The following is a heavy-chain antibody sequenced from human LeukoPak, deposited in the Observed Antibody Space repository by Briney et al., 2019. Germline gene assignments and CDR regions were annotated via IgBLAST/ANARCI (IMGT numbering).Heavy chain of an antibody. J-gene: IGHJ4*02. CDR3: ASTSGYCSGGNCYSAFDY. Sequence: SETLSLTCTVSGGSVSTYYWNWIRQPPGKGLEWIGSIYYSGSTNYNPSLKTRLTMSVDTSNNQFSLKLSSVTAADTAVYYCASTSGYCSGGNCYSAFDYWGRGTLVTVSS. CDR2: IYYSGST. D-gene: IGHD2-15*01. CDR1: GGSVSTYY. V-gene: IGHV4-59*02.